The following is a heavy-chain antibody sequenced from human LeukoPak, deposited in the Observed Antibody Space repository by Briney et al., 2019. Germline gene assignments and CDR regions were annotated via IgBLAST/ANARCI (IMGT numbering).Heavy chain of an antibody. Sequence: PGGSLRLSCAASGFTFSSYAMHWVRQAPGKGLEWVALIWYDGSNKYYADSVKGRFTISRDNSKNTLYLQMNSLRAEDTAVYYCARDRRSSSSSSEFHFDYWGQGTLVTVSS. CDR2: IWYDGSNK. J-gene: IGHJ4*02. CDR1: GFTFSSYA. CDR3: ARDRRSSSSSSEFHFDY. D-gene: IGHD6-6*01. V-gene: IGHV3-33*08.